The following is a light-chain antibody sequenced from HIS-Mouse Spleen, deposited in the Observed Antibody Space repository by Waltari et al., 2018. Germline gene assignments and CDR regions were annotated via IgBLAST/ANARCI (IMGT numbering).Light chain of an antibody. Sequence: LTQPASVSGSPGQSITIPCTGTSSDVGGYHYVSWYQQHPGKAPKLMIYEVSNRPSGVSNRFSGSKSGNTASLTISGLQAEDEADYYCSSYTSSSTLWVFGGGTKLTVL. CDR2: EVS. CDR3: SSYTSSSTLWV. J-gene: IGLJ3*02. V-gene: IGLV2-14*01. CDR1: SSDVGGYHY.